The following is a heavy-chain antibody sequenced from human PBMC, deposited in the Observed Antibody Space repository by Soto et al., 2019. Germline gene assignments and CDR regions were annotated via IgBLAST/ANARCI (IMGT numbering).Heavy chain of an antibody. J-gene: IGHJ6*03. CDR1: GYSFTSYW. D-gene: IGHD2-8*02. CDR3: AIRGTGDYYYYMDV. CDR2: IYPGDSDT. V-gene: IGHV5-51*01. Sequence: GESLKISCKGSGYSFTSYWIGWVRQMPGKGLEWMRIIYPGDSDTRYSPSFQGQVPISADKTISHACLKWSSLKASDTAMYYCAIRGTGDYYYYMDVWGKGTTVTVSS.